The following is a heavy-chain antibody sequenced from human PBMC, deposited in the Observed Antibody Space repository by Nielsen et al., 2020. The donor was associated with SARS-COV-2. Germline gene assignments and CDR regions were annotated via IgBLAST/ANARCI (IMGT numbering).Heavy chain of an antibody. CDR3: ASITIFGVEKRDY. J-gene: IGHJ4*02. V-gene: IGHV3-48*01. Sequence: GESLKISCAASGFTFSSYSMNWVRQAPGKGLEWISYISTTSNTIYYADSVKGRFTISRDNSKNTLYLQMNSLRAEDTAVYYCASITIFGVEKRDYWGQGTLVTVSS. D-gene: IGHD3-3*01. CDR1: GFTFSSYS. CDR2: ISTTSNTI.